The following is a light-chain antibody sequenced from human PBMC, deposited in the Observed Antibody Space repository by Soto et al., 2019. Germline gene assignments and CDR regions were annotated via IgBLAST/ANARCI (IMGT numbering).Light chain of an antibody. Sequence: QSALTHPASVSGSPGQSITISCTGTSSDVGGYDHVSWYQQHPGKAPKLIIYDVTVRPSGISRRFSGSKSDNTASLAVSGLQPEHEADYYCSSYTNKDTLLFGGGTKLTVL. CDR1: SSDVGGYDH. CDR2: DVT. V-gene: IGLV2-14*03. CDR3: SSYTNKDTLL. J-gene: IGLJ3*02.